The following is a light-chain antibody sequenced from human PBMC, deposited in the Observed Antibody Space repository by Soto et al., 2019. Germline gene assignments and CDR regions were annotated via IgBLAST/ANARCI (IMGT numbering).Light chain of an antibody. CDR3: GTWDSSLSARV. V-gene: IGLV1-51*02. J-gene: IGLJ2*01. CDR2: ENN. CDR1: SSNIGNNY. Sequence: QSVLTQPPSVSAAPGQKVTISCSGRSSNIGNNYVSWYQQLPGTAPKLLIYENNKRPSGIPDRFSGSKSGTSATLGITGLQTGDEADYYCGTWDSSLSARVFGGGTKVT.